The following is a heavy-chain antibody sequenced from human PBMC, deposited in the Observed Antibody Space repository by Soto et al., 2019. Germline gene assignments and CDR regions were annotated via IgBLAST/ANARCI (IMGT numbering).Heavy chain of an antibody. Sequence: ASVKVSCKASGYTFTSYGISWVRQAPGQGLEWMGWISAYNGNTNYAQKLQGRVTMTTDTSTSTAYMELRSLRSDDTAVYYCARDKFEYCSSTSCYVNWFDPWGQGTLVTVPQ. J-gene: IGHJ5*02. CDR3: ARDKFEYCSSTSCYVNWFDP. D-gene: IGHD2-2*01. CDR2: ISAYNGNT. CDR1: GYTFTSYG. V-gene: IGHV1-18*01.